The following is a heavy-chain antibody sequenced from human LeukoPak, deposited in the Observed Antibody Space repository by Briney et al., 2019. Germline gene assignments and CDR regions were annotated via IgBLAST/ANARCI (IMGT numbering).Heavy chain of an antibody. CDR2: ISGSGGST. V-gene: IGHV3-23*01. CDR3: AAMEGITIFGVVIRKLDY. D-gene: IGHD3-3*01. J-gene: IGHJ4*02. Sequence: PGGALRLSCAASGFTFSSYAMSWVRQATGNGLEWVSAISGSGGSTYYADSVKGRFTISRDNSKNTLYLQMNSLRAEDTAVYYCAAMEGITIFGVVIRKLDYWGQGTLVTVSS. CDR1: GFTFSSYA.